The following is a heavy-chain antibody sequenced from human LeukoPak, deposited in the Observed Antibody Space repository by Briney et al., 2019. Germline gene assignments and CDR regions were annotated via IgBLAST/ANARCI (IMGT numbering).Heavy chain of an antibody. Sequence: GGSLRLSCAASGFTFSSYGMHWVRQAPGKGLEWVAVISYDGSNKYYADSVKGRFTTSRDNSKNTLYLQMNSLRAEDTAVYYCAKDRSGSYYRYFQHWGQGTLVTVSS. CDR1: GFTFSSYG. CDR3: AKDRSGSYYRYFQH. D-gene: IGHD1-26*01. CDR2: ISYDGSNK. V-gene: IGHV3-30*18. J-gene: IGHJ1*01.